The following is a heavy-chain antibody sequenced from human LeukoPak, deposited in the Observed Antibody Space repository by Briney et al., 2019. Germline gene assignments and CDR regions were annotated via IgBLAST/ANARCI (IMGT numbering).Heavy chain of an antibody. D-gene: IGHD3-22*01. J-gene: IGHJ4*02. Sequence: GGSLRLSCAASGFTFSDYYMSWIRQAPGKGLEWVSYISSSGSTIYYADSVKGRFTISRDNSKNTLYLQMNSLRAEDTAVYYCAKDRTRSRYYYDSSGYFSYWGQGTLVTVSS. CDR1: GFTFSDYY. CDR3: AKDRTRSRYYYDSSGYFSY. CDR2: ISSSGSTI. V-gene: IGHV3-11*01.